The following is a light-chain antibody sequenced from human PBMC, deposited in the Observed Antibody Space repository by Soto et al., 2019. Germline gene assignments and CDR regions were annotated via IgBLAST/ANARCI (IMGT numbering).Light chain of an antibody. CDR2: GNS. CDR1: SSNIGAGFD. Sequence: QAVVTQPPSLSGAPGQRVTISCTGSSSNIGAGFDVHWYQQLPGTAPKLLIYGNSNRPSGVPDRFSGSKSGTSASLAITRLQAEDEADYYCQSYDSSLSGYVFGTGTKLTVL. CDR3: QSYDSSLSGYV. V-gene: IGLV1-40*01. J-gene: IGLJ1*01.